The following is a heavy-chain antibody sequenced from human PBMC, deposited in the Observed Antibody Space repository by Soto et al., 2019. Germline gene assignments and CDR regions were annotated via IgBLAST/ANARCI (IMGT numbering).Heavy chain of an antibody. CDR1: GGSISRGDYY. CDR2: IYYSGST. J-gene: IGHJ5*02. D-gene: IGHD2-15*01. CDR3: ARVAYCSGGSCYSFDP. Sequence: PSETLSLTCTVSGGSISRGDYYWCWIRQPPGKGLEWIGYIYYSGSTYYNPSLKSRVTISVDTSKNQFSLKLSSVTAADTAVYYCARVAYCSGGSCYSFDPWGQGTLVTVSS. V-gene: IGHV4-30-4*01.